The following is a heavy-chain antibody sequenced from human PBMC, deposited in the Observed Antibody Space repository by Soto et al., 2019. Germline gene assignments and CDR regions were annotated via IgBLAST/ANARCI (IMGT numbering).Heavy chain of an antibody. CDR2: ISGNSGKT. CDR1: GVGLSTYA. CDR3: APPGCGGDCYSPFAY. D-gene: IGHD2-21*01. Sequence: EVQLLESGGGFVQPGGSLRLSCTASGVGLSTYAISWVRQAPGKGLEWVSVISGNSGKTDYADSVKGRFSISRDKSENTVYLQMIRLRAEDPAVYYCAPPGCGGDCYSPFAYWGQGTLVPVPS. J-gene: IGHJ4*02. V-gene: IGHV3-23*01.